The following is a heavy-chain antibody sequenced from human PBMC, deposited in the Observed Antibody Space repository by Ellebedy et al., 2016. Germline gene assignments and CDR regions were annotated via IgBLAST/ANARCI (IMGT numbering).Heavy chain of an antibody. D-gene: IGHD3-10*02. J-gene: IGHJ5*02. V-gene: IGHV2-5*02. CDR1: GFSLRTNGAG. Sequence: SGPTLVKPTQTLTLTCVFSGFSLRTNGAGVAWIRQPPGKGLEWLTTVYWDDSKHYSPSLRSGVTITKDTARNRVVLTMTNLDSIDTATYYCTRVSQHGDDRGYYYARMDPWGPGTLVTVSS. CDR2: VYWDDSK. CDR3: TRVSQHGDDRGYYYARMDP.